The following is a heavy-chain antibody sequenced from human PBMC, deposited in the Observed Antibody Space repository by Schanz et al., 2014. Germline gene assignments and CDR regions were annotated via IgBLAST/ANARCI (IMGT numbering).Heavy chain of an antibody. Sequence: QVPLVQSGGEVKTPGASVKVSCKASGYTFTRSGISWVRQAPGQGLEWMGWIGGSDGNPNFAQKFQGRVTMTKATSTRKGERERRRRKEEEEDVYYCARELRLEYYFDYWGQGTQVTVSS. D-gene: IGHD4-17*01. J-gene: IGHJ4*02. V-gene: IGHV1-18*01. CDR2: IGGSDGNP. CDR1: GYTFTRSG. CDR3: ARELRLEYYFDY.